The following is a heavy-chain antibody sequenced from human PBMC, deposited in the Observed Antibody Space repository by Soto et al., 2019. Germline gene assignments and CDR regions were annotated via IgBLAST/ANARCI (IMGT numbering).Heavy chain of an antibody. CDR3: AKEGYPRHY. CDR1: GFTFSSYG. V-gene: IGHV3-30*18. Sequence: QVQLVESGGGVVQPGRSLRLSCAASGFTFSSYGMHWVRQAPGKGLEWVAVISYDGSNKYYADSVKGRFTISRDNSKNTLYLQMNSPRAEDTAVYYCAKEGYPRHYWGQGTLVTVSS. D-gene: IGHD5-18*01. CDR2: ISYDGSNK. J-gene: IGHJ4*02.